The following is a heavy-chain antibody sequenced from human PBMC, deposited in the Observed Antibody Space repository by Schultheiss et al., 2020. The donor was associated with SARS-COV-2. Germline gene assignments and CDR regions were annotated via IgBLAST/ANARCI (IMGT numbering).Heavy chain of an antibody. CDR2: INSDGSST. V-gene: IGHV3-74*01. J-gene: IGHJ6*02. CDR3: ARGGGYSYGYGAQDYYYYGMDV. Sequence: GESLKISCAASGFTFSSYWMHWVRQAPGKGLVWVSRINSDGSSTSYADSVKGRFTISRDNAKNTLYLQMNSLRAEDTAVYYCARGGGYSYGYGAQDYYYYGMDVWGQGTTVTVSS. CDR1: GFTFSSYW. D-gene: IGHD5-18*01.